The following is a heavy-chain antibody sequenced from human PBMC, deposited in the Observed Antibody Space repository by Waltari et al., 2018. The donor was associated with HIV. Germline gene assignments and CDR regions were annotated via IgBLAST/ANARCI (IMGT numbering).Heavy chain of an antibody. CDR2: ISSSGNFK. CDR1: GFIFSTFS. V-gene: IGHV3-21*02. CDR3: ARDSRGSTWSLNWFDP. J-gene: IGHJ5*02. Sequence: EVQLVASGGGPVKPGESLRLSCVTSGFIFSTFSMNSVRQAPGKGPEWVSSISSSGNFKHYADPVKGRFTISRDNAENSLYLQMNGLRAEDTAIYYCARDSRGSTWSLNWFDPWGQGTLVTVSS. D-gene: IGHD6-6*01.